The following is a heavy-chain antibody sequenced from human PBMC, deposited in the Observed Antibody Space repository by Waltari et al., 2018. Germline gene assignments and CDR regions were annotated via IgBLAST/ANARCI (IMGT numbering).Heavy chain of an antibody. CDR3: ARLDVDIVATTLNY. J-gene: IGHJ4*02. V-gene: IGHV3-53*02. CDR1: GFTVSSNY. D-gene: IGHD5-12*01. CDR2: SYSGGIT. Sequence: EVQLVETGGGLIQPGGSLRLSCAASGFTVSSNYMSWVRRAPGKGLEWVSVSYSGGITYYAESVKGLVTISRDNAKNTLYLQMNSRRAEDTAVYYCARLDVDIVATTLNYWGQGTLVTVSA.